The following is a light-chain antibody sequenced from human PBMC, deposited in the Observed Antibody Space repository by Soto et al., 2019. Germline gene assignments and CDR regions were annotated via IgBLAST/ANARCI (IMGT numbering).Light chain of an antibody. CDR1: SGSIASNY. J-gene: IGLJ3*02. CDR3: QSYDSSNRWV. CDR2: EDN. Sequence: NFMLTQPHSVSESPGKTVTISCTRSSGSIASNYVQWYQQRPGSSPTTVIYEDNQRPSGVPDRFSGSIDSSSNSAYLTISGLKTEYEADYYCQSYDSSNRWVFGGGTKLTVL. V-gene: IGLV6-57*01.